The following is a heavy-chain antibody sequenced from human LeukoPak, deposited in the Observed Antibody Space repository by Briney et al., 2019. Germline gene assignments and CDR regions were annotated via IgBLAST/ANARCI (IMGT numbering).Heavy chain of an antibody. J-gene: IGHJ4*02. D-gene: IGHD3-10*01. CDR1: GFTFSSYA. CDR3: AKAVLLWFGELDY. CDR2: ISGSGGST. V-gene: IGHV3-23*01. Sequence: GGSLRLSCAASGFTFSSYAMGWVRQAPGKGLEWVSAISGSGGSTYYADSVKGRFTISRDNSKNTLYLQMNSLRAEDTAVYYCAKAVLLWFGELDYWGQGTLVTVSS.